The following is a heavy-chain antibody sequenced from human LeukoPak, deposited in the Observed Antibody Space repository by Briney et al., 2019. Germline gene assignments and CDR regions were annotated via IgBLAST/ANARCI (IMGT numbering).Heavy chain of an antibody. V-gene: IGHV3-30*02. D-gene: IGHD2-2*01. CDR2: IRYDGSNK. Sequence: GRSLRLSCAASGFTFSSYGMHWVRQAPGKGLEWVAFIRYDGSNKYYADSVKGRFTISRDNSKNTLYLQMNSLRAEDTAVYYCAKDIDIVVVPAAAGDDYWGQGTLVTVSS. CDR3: AKDIDIVVVPAAAGDDY. J-gene: IGHJ4*02. CDR1: GFTFSSYG.